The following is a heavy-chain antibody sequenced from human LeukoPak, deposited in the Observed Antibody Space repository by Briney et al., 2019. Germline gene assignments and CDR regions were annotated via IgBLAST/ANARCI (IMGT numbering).Heavy chain of an antibody. D-gene: IGHD6-13*01. CDR2: ISVNGGST. Sequence: GGALRLSCAASGFTFDNYAMYWVRQAPGKGLEYVSGISVNGGSTYYANSVKGRFTISRDNSKNTLYLQMGSLIAEDMAVYYCARTAAGHGDAFDIWGQGTLVTVSS. J-gene: IGHJ3*02. V-gene: IGHV3-64*01. CDR3: ARTAAGHGDAFDI. CDR1: GFTFDNYA.